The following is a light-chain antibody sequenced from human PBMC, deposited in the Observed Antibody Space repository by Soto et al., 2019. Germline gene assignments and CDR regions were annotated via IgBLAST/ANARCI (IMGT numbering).Light chain of an antibody. CDR2: EVS. J-gene: IGLJ2*01. V-gene: IGLV2-14*01. CDR1: SSDVGDYDY. Sequence: QSVLTQPASVSGSPGQSITISCTGTSSDVGDYDYVSWYQQHPGKVPKLMIYEVSNRPSGVSNRFSASKSGNTASLTISGLQAEDEADYYCSSYTNSRPLVVFGGGTKLTVL. CDR3: SSYTNSRPLVV.